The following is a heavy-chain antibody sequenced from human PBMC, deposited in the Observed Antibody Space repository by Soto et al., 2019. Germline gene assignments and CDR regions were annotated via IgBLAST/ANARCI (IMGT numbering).Heavy chain of an antibody. V-gene: IGHV1-3*01. Sequence: ASVKVSCKASGYTFTSYGISWVRQAPGQRLEWMGWINAGNGNTKYSQKFQGRVTITRDTSASTAYMELSSLRSEDTAVYYCATTSGYQLPLGYWGQGTLVTVSS. CDR2: INAGNGNT. CDR1: GYTFTSYG. CDR3: ATTSGYQLPLGY. J-gene: IGHJ4*02. D-gene: IGHD2-2*01.